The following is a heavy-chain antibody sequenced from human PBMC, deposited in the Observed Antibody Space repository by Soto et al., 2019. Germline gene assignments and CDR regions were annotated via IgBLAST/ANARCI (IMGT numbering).Heavy chain of an antibody. J-gene: IGHJ4*02. CDR2: IYYSGST. V-gene: IGHV4-59*01. CDR3: ARGQYSSSRYQAY. Sequence: PSWSLALGCAVCSGSMSSYDGGGIRQHPGKGLEWIGYIYYSGSTNYNPSLKSRVTISVDTSKNQFSLKLSSVTAADTAVYYCARGQYSSSRYQAYWGQRPLVTVYS. CDR1: SGSMSSYD. D-gene: IGHD6-13*01.